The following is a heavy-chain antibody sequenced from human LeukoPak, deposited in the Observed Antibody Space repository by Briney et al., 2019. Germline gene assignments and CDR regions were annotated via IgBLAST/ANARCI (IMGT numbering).Heavy chain of an antibody. Sequence: GASVKVSCKASGYTFTGYYMHWVRQAPGQGLEWMGWIDPNSGGTNYAQKFQGRVTMTRDTSISTAYMELSRLRSDDTAVYYCAREPILVATRSPIDYWGQGTLVTVSS. CDR3: AREPILVATRSPIDY. D-gene: IGHD5-12*01. V-gene: IGHV1-2*02. CDR1: GYTFTGYY. J-gene: IGHJ4*02. CDR2: IDPNSGGT.